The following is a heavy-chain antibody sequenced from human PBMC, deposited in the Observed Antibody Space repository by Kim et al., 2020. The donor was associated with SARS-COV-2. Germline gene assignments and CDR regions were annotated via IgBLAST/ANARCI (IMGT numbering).Heavy chain of an antibody. J-gene: IGHJ4*02. CDR3: ARLMGYCSGDNCFHFDY. V-gene: IGHV4-34*01. Sequence: LKSRVTISVDTSKNQFSLKLSSVTAADTAVYYCARLMGYCSGDNCFHFDYWGQGTLVTVSS. D-gene: IGHD2-15*01.